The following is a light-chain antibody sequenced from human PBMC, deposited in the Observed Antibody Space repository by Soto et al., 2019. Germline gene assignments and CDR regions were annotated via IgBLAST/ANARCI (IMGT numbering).Light chain of an antibody. CDR1: SSDVGGYNY. J-gene: IGLJ1*01. CDR2: NVS. V-gene: IGLV2-11*01. CDR3: CAYAGNPYF. Sequence: QSALTQPRSVSASPGQSVAISCTGTSSDVGGYNYVSWYQQHPGKPPKLMIYNVSRRPSGVPDRFSGSKSGNTASLTISGLQAEDEADYYCCAYAGNPYFFGTGTKLTVL.